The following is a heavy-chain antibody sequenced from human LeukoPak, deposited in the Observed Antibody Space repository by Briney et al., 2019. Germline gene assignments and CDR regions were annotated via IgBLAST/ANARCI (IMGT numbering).Heavy chain of an antibody. Sequence: GGSLRLSCAASGFTFSSYAMSWVRQAPGKGLEWVSAISGSGGSTYYADSVKGRFTISRDNSKNTLYLQMNSLRAEDTAAYYCAKYGGALGYCSSTSCSDYWGQGTLVTVSS. J-gene: IGHJ4*02. CDR3: AKYGGALGYCSSTSCSDY. CDR2: ISGSGGST. CDR1: GFTFSSYA. V-gene: IGHV3-23*01. D-gene: IGHD2-2*01.